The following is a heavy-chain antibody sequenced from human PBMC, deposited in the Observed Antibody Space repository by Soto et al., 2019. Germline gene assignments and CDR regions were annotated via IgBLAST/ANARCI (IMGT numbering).Heavy chain of an antibody. D-gene: IGHD2-2*01. V-gene: IGHV3-23*01. CDR1: GFTFSSYA. Sequence: GGSLRLSCAASGFTFSSYAMGWVLQAPGKGLEWVSAISGSGGSTYYADSVKGRFTISRDNSKNTLYLQMNSLRAEDTAVYYCANSRRLVVPAAMLGSGDYWGQGTLVTVSS. CDR2: ISGSGGST. CDR3: ANSRRLVVPAAMLGSGDY. J-gene: IGHJ4*02.